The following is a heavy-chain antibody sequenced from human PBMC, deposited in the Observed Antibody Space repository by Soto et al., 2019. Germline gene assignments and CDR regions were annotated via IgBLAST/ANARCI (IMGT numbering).Heavy chain of an antibody. D-gene: IGHD3-10*01. CDR3: ARRYGSGSYYYGMDV. J-gene: IGHJ6*02. CDR2: INHSGST. Sequence: QVQLQQWGAGLLKPSETLSLTCAVYGGSFSGYYWSWIRQPPGKGLEWIGEINHSGSTNYNPSLKGRVTISVDPSKNQCSLTLSSVTAADTAVYYCARRYGSGSYYYGMDVWGQGTTVTVSS. V-gene: IGHV4-34*01. CDR1: GGSFSGYY.